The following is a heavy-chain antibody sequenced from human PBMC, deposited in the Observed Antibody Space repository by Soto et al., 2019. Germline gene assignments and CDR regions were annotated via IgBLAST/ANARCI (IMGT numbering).Heavy chain of an antibody. Sequence: PSETLSLTCAVYGGSFSGYYWSWIRQPPGKGLEWIGEINHSGSTNYNPSLKSRVTISVDTSKNQFSLKLSSVTAADTAVYYCARVKYNTAMVTGRSYYYGMDVWGQGTKVTVSS. J-gene: IGHJ6*02. V-gene: IGHV4-34*01. CDR2: INHSGST. CDR1: GGSFSGYY. CDR3: ARVKYNTAMVTGRSYYYGMDV. D-gene: IGHD5-18*01.